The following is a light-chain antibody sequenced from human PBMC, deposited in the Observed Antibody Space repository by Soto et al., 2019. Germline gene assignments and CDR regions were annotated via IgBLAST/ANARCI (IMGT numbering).Light chain of an antibody. CDR1: SSDVGGYNY. J-gene: IGLJ2*01. CDR3: SSYTSSSIVV. CDR2: DVS. Sequence: QSALTQPASVSGSPGQSITISCTGTSSDVGGYNYVSWYQHHPCKAPKLMIYDVSNRPSGVSNRFSGSKSGNTASLTISGLQAEDEADYYCSSYTSSSIVVFGGGTKVTVL. V-gene: IGLV2-14*03.